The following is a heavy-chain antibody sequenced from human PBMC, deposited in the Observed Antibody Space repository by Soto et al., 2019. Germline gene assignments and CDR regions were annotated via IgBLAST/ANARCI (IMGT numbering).Heavy chain of an antibody. V-gene: IGHV4-30-4*01. CDR1: GGSVSSGDSY. Sequence: QVQLHESGPGLVKPSQTLSLTCTVSGGSVSSGDSYWTWIRQAPGKGLEWVGHVYYSGTTYYNPSLKGRLTMTVDTSKNQFSLTLSSVTAADTAVYFCARGRLSGHPTLPHDYWGEGTLVTVSS. J-gene: IGHJ4*02. CDR3: ARGRLSGHPTLPHDY. CDR2: VYYSGTT. D-gene: IGHD2-2*01.